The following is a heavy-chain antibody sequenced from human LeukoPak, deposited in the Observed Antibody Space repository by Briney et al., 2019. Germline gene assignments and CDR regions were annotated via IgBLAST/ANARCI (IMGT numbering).Heavy chain of an antibody. CDR3: ARDRDAAAGTDPGGWFDP. CDR2: INPNSGGT. J-gene: IGHJ5*02. CDR1: GYTFTGYY. Sequence: ASVKVSCKASGYTFTGYYMHWVRQAPGQGLEWMGWINPNSGGTNYAQKFQGRVTMTRDTSISTAYMELSRLRSDDTAVYYCARDRDAAAGTDPGGWFDPWGQGTLVTVSS. V-gene: IGHV1-2*02. D-gene: IGHD6-13*01.